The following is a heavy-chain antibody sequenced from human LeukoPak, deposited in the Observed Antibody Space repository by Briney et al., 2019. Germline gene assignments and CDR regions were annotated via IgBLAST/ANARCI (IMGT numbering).Heavy chain of an antibody. D-gene: IGHD2-2*01. V-gene: IGHV1-8*01. Sequence: GASVKVSCKASGYTFTSYDINWVRQATGQGLEWLGWMNPNSGNTGYAQKFQGRVTITRHTSISTAYMELSSLRSEDTAVYYCARAVRGVVVVPAATIGRDYYYHMDVWGKGTTVTVSS. CDR1: GYTFTSYD. J-gene: IGHJ6*03. CDR3: ARAVRGVVVVPAATIGRDYYYHMDV. CDR2: MNPNSGNT.